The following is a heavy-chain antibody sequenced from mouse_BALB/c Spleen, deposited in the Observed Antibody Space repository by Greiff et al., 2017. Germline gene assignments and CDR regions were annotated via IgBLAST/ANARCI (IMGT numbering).Heavy chain of an antibody. J-gene: IGHJ2*01. CDR3: ARLRLPYYFDY. Sequence: DVKLVESGGGLVQPGGSRKLSCAASGFTFSSFGMHWVRQAPEKGLEWVAYISSGSSTIYYADTVKGRFTISRDNPKNTLFLQMTSLRSEDTAMYYCARLRLPYYFDYWGQGTTLTVSS. V-gene: IGHV5-17*02. CDR2: ISSGSSTI. D-gene: IGHD1-2*01. CDR1: GFTFSSFG.